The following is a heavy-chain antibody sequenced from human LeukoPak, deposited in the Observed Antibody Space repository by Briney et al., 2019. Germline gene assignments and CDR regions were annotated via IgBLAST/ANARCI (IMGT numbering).Heavy chain of an antibody. CDR1: GFTFSSYA. V-gene: IGHV3-30*03. Sequence: GGSLRLSCSASGFTFSSYAMHWVRQAPGKGLEWVAVISYDGSNKYYADSVKGRFTISRDNSKNTLYLQMNSLRTEDTAVYYCARDPNGWYLFDYWGQGTLVTVSS. J-gene: IGHJ4*02. CDR2: ISYDGSNK. CDR3: ARDPNGWYLFDY. D-gene: IGHD6-19*01.